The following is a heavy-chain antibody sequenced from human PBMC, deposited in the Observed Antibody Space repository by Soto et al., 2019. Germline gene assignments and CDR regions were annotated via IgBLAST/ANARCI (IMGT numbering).Heavy chain of an antibody. CDR1: GFTFSSYA. D-gene: IGHD3-16*01. J-gene: IGHJ3*02. CDR3: ARQMGHYDYVWGSYAFDI. Sequence: EVQLVESGGGLVQPGGSLRLSCAASGFTFSSYAMHWVRQAPGKGLEYVSAISSNGGGTYYAYSVKGRFTISRDNSKNTLYLQMGSLRAEVMAVYYCARQMGHYDYVWGSYAFDIWGQGTMVTVSS. CDR2: ISSNGGGT. V-gene: IGHV3-64*01.